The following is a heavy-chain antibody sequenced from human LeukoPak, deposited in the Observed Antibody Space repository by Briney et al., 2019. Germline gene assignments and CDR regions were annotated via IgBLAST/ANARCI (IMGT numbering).Heavy chain of an antibody. Sequence: SETLSLTCAVYGGSFSGYYWSWIRQPPGKGLEWIGEINHSGSTNYNPSLKSRVTISVDTSKNQFSLKLSSVTAADTAVYYCARDSDYYDSSGYYLSAFDIWGQGTMVTVSS. V-gene: IGHV4-34*01. CDR1: GGSFSGYY. D-gene: IGHD3-22*01. CDR2: INHSGST. J-gene: IGHJ3*02. CDR3: ARDSDYYDSSGYYLSAFDI.